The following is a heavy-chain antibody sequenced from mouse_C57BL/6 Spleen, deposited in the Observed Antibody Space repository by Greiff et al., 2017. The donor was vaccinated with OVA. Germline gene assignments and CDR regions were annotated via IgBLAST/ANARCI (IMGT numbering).Heavy chain of an antibody. CDR1: GYTFTSYG. D-gene: IGHD4-1*01. Sequence: QVQLQQSGAELARPGASVTLSCKASGYTFTSYGIRWVKQRTGQGLEWIGEIYPRSGNTSYNEKFTGKAPLTADKSSSTAYMALRSLTSEDSAVYFCARGLTGDGFAYWGKGTLVTVSA. CDR2: IYPRSGNT. J-gene: IGHJ3*01. V-gene: IGHV1-81*01. CDR3: ARGLTGDGFAY.